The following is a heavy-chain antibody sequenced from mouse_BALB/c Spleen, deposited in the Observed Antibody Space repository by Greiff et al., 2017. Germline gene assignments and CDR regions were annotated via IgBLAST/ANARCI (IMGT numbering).Heavy chain of an antibody. CDR2: IWGGGST. J-gene: IGHJ4*01. V-gene: IGHV2-6-4*01. CDR1: GFSLSRYS. CDR3: ARQATATGAMDY. Sequence: VKLMESGPGLVAPSQSLSITCTVSGFSLSRYSVHWVRQPPGKGLEWLGMIWGGGSTDYNSALKSRLSISKDNSKSQVFLKMNRLQTDDTAMYYCARQATATGAMDYWGQGTSVTGSS. D-gene: IGHD1-2*01.